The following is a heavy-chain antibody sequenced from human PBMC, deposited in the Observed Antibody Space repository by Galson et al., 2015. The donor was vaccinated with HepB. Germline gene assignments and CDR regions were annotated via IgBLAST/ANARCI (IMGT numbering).Heavy chain of an antibody. CDR1: GFTFSTYG. D-gene: IGHD3-9*01. Sequence: SLRLSCATSGFTFSTYGIHWVRQAQGKGLEWVAVISYDGSNKYYADSVKGRFTISRDNSKNTLYLQMNSLRTEDTAVYYCAKAWENYDILTGYFAFDIWGQGTMVTVSS. CDR2: ISYDGSNK. V-gene: IGHV3-30*18. J-gene: IGHJ3*02. CDR3: AKAWENYDILTGYFAFDI.